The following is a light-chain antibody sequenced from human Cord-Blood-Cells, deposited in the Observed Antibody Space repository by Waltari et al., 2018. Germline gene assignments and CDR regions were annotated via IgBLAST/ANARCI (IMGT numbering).Light chain of an antibody. CDR2: DVS. CDR1: SSDVGGYNY. CDR3: SSYTSSSTRV. V-gene: IGLV2-14*01. J-gene: IGLJ3*02. Sequence: QSALTPPAPVSGSPGQSITISCPGTSSDVGGYNYVSGYQQHPGKAPKLMIYDVSNRPSGVSNRYSGPKSGNTPSLPISGLQAEDEADYYCSSYTSSSTRVFGGGTKLTVL.